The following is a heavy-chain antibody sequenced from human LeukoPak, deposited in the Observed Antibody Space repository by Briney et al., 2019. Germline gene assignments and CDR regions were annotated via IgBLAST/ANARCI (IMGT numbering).Heavy chain of an antibody. CDR1: GFTFSSYW. CDR2: IKQDGSEK. J-gene: IGHJ4*02. V-gene: IGHV3-7*01. D-gene: IGHD3-3*01. CDR3: ARDSTLRFLEWLAIDY. Sequence: GGSLRLSCAASGFTFSSYWMSWVRQAPGKGLEWVANIKQDGSEKYYVDSVKGRFTISRDNAENSLYLQMNSLRAEDTAVYYCARDSTLRFLEWLAIDYWGQGTLVTVSS.